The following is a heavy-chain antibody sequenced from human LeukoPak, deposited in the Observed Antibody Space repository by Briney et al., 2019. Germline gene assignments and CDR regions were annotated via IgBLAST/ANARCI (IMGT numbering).Heavy chain of an antibody. Sequence: ASVKVSCKASGYTFTGYDINWVRQATGQGLEWMGWMNPYNGNTGYAQKLQGRVTMTTDTSIGTAYMELSSLRSEDTAVYYCARARGGCVLWFDFWGQGSLVTVFS. J-gene: IGHJ4*02. D-gene: IGHD3-16*01. CDR2: MNPYNGNT. V-gene: IGHV1-8*01. CDR3: ARARGGCVLWFDF. CDR1: GYTFTGYD.